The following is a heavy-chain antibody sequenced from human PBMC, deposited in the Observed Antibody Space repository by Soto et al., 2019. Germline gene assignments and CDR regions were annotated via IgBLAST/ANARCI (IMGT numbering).Heavy chain of an antibody. CDR3: ARDLSYYGSGSFYYFDY. V-gene: IGHV3-21*01. Sequence: GGSLRLSCAASGFALSGYSMNWVRQTPGGGLEWVSSISGTSDYIFYADSVKGRFTVSRDNAENSLYLQMNSLRAEDTAVYYCARDLSYYGSGSFYYFDYWGQGTLVTVSS. CDR2: ISGTSDYI. J-gene: IGHJ4*02. D-gene: IGHD3-10*01. CDR1: GFALSGYS.